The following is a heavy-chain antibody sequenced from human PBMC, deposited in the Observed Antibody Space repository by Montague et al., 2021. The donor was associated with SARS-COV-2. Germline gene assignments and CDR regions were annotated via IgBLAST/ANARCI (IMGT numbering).Heavy chain of an antibody. V-gene: IGHV4-34*01. CDR1: RGSFHIFS. CDR2: IDHLGNT. J-gene: IGHJ4*02. Sequence: SETLSLTCAVYRGSFHIFSWGWIRQSPEKGLEWIGEIDHLGNTNYNPSLKSRVTISVDTSKNQFSLNLTSVTAADTAIYYCARGTRVVGITPGFRYWGQGTQVAVSS. D-gene: IGHD2-21*01. CDR3: ARGTRVVGITPGFRY.